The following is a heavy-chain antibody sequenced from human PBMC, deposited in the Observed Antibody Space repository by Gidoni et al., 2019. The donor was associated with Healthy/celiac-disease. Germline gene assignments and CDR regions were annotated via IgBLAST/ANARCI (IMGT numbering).Heavy chain of an antibody. V-gene: IGHV7-4-1*02. Sequence: QVQLVQSGYALKKPGASVKVSCQASGYTLPSAAMNWVRQAPGQGLEWMGWINTNTGNPTYAQGFTGRFVFSLDTSVSTAYLQISSLKAEDTAVYYCAREPNDSWSGYYLNWFDPWGQGTLVTVSS. CDR1: GYTLPSAA. CDR3: AREPNDSWSGYYLNWFDP. J-gene: IGHJ5*02. CDR2: INTNTGNP. D-gene: IGHD3-3*01.